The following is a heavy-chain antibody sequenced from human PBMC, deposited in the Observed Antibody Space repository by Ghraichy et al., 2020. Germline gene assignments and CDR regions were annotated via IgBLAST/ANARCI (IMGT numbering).Heavy chain of an antibody. Sequence: SQTLSLTCAISGDSVSSNSAAWNWIRQSPSRGLEWLGRTYYRSKWYNDYAVSVKSRITINPDTSKNQFSLQLNSVTPEDTAVYYCARQGGYNYGGGYYYYYYMDVWGKGTTVTVSS. CDR2: TYYRSKWYN. D-gene: IGHD5-24*01. CDR1: GDSVSSNSAA. J-gene: IGHJ6*03. V-gene: IGHV6-1*01. CDR3: ARQGGYNYGGGYYYYYYMDV.